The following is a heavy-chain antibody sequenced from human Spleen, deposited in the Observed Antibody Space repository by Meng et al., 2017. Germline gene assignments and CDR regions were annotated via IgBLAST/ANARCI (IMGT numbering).Heavy chain of an antibody. CDR1: GFRFSYYW. CDR3: VRDYNDGNAAFDI. CDR2: IKQDGSEK. D-gene: IGHD3-22*01. J-gene: IGHJ3*02. V-gene: IGHV3-7*01. Sequence: GESLKISCAASGFRFSYYWMGWVRQAPGKGLEWVANIKQDGSEKFYVDSVKGRFTISRDNAKNTLYLQMNSLRAEDTAVYYCVRDYNDGNAAFDIWGQGTMVTVSS.